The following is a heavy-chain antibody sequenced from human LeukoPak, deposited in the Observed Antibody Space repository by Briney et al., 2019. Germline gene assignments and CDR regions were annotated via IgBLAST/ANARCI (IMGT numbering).Heavy chain of an antibody. CDR3: VSRDAYKPHYFIDV. CDR1: EFNFDIAW. V-gene: IGHV3-15*01. J-gene: IGHJ6*03. Sequence: AGGSLRLSYAVSEFNFDIAWMNWVRQAPGEGLEWVGRIKSKNDGATTDYAAPVRGRFTISIDDSQNTLYLQMNNLKTEDTAVYYCVSRDAYKPHYFIDVWGKGTTVTVSS. D-gene: IGHD5-24*01. CDR2: IKSKNDGATT.